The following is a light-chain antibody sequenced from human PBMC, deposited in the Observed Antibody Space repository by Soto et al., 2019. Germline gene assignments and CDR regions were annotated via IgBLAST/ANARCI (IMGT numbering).Light chain of an antibody. CDR1: QSVFYSANHMNY. V-gene: IGKV4-1*01. CDR2: WAY. CDR3: QQYYDIPLT. J-gene: IGKJ4*01. Sequence: DFVMTQSPDSLAVSLGETATINCKSSQSVFYSANHMNYLSWYQQKPGQPPKLIIYWAYTRKSGVPDRFSGSGSGTDFSLTISGLQSEDVAVYYYQQYYDIPLTYGGGTRVEIK.